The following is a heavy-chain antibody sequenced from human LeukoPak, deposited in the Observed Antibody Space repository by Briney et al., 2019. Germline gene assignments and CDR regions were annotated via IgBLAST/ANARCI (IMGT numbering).Heavy chain of an antibody. D-gene: IGHD3-22*01. CDR3: ARVRRVYYYDSSGSLDY. V-gene: IGHV3-66*01. CDR2: NNSGST. Sequence: PGGALRLSCAASGFTVGYNYMTWVRQAPGKGREGVAGNNSGSTYYADSVKGRFPISRDNSKNTLYLQMNSLRAEDTAVYYCARVRRVYYYDSSGSLDYWGQGTLVTVSS. J-gene: IGHJ4*02. CDR1: GFTVGYNY.